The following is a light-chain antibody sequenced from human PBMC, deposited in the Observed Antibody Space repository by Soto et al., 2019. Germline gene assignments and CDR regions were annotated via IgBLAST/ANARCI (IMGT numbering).Light chain of an antibody. CDR2: DAS. V-gene: IGKV3-11*01. CDR3: QHRGDWPLT. J-gene: IGKJ4*01. Sequence: EIALTQSPATLSLSPGERATLSCRASQSVSSYLAWYQHKPGQAPRLLIYDASNRATGIPARFSGSGSGTDFTLTISSLEPEDFALYYCQHRGDWPLTFGGGTKVDIK. CDR1: QSVSSY.